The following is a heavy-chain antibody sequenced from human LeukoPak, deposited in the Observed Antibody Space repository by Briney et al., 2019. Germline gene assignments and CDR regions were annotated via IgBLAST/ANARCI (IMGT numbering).Heavy chain of an antibody. D-gene: IGHD2-2*02. CDR3: ASIPPPPVDFDY. CDR1: GFTFSSYA. J-gene: IGHJ4*02. CDR2: ISYDGSNK. V-gene: IGHV3-30*14. Sequence: GGSLRLSCAASGFTFSSYAMHWVRQAPGKGLEWVAVISYDGSNKYYADSVKGRFTISRDNSKNTLYLQMNSLRAEDTAVYYCASIPPPPVDFDYWGQGTLVTVSS.